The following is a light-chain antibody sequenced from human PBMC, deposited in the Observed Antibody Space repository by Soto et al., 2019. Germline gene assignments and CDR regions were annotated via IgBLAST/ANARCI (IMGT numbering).Light chain of an antibody. V-gene: IGLV1-47*01. CDR1: SSNIGSNY. CDR2: RNN. J-gene: IGLJ2*01. Sequence: QSVLTQPPSASGTPGQRVTISCSGSSSNIGSNYVYWYQQLPGMAPKLLIYRNNQRPSGVPDRFSGSKSGTSASLAISGLRSEDEADYYCAAWDDSLSGGDVVFGGGTKLTVL. CDR3: AAWDDSLSGGDVV.